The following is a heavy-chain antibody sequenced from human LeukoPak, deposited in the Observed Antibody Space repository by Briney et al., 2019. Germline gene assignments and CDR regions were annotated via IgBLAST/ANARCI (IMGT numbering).Heavy chain of an antibody. CDR1: GFTFSSYA. V-gene: IGHV3-23*01. J-gene: IGHJ6*02. CDR3: AKSEGPYYYYYGMDV. CDR2: ISGSGGST. Sequence: GGSLRLSCAASGFTFSSYAMSWVRQAPGKRLEWVSAISGSGGSTYYADSVKGRFTISRDNSKNTLYLQMNSLRAEDTAVYYCAKSEGPYYYYYGMDVWGQGTTVTVSS.